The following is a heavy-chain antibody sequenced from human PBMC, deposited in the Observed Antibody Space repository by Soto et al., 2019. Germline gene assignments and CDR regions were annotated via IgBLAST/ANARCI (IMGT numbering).Heavy chain of an antibody. CDR1: GFTLSTYW. CDR2: IKQDGSET. V-gene: IGHV3-7*04. D-gene: IGHD4-4*01. Sequence: EVQLVESGGGLVQPGGSLRLSCAASGFTLSTYWMSWVRQAPGKGLEWVANIKQDGSETYYVDSVKGRFAISRDNAKNSLNLQMNSLRAEDTAVYYCARDGTGSNGLDHWGQGTLVTVSS. J-gene: IGHJ4*02. CDR3: ARDGTGSNGLDH.